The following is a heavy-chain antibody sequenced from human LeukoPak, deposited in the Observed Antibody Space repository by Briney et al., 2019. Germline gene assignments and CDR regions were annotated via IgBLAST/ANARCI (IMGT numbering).Heavy chain of an antibody. V-gene: IGHV1-24*01. CDR3: ATFRAGYDSRTGYFDY. J-gene: IGHJ4*02. Sequence: ASVKVSCKVSGYTLTELSMHWVRQAPGKGLEWMGGFDPEDGETIYAQKFQGRVTMTEDTSTDTAYMELSSLRSEDTAVYYCATFRAGYDSRTGYFDYWGQGTLVTVPS. D-gene: IGHD3-22*01. CDR2: FDPEDGET. CDR1: GYTLTELS.